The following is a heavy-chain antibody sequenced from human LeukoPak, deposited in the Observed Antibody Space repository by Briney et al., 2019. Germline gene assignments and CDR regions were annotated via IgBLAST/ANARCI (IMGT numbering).Heavy chain of an antibody. J-gene: IGHJ4*02. CDR3: ARRDGSNNLDY. Sequence: PSETLSLTCGVSGGSIRSTNWWSWVRQPPGQGLEWIGSIYYSGNTYYKPSLKSRVTISVDTSKNQFSLKLSSVTAADTAVYYCARRDGSNNLDYWGQGTLVTVSS. CDR1: GGSIRSTNW. CDR2: IYYSGNT. V-gene: IGHV4-39*01. D-gene: IGHD1-14*01.